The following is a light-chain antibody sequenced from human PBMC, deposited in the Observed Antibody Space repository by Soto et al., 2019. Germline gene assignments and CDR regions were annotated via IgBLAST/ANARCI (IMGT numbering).Light chain of an antibody. CDR2: AAS. J-gene: IGKJ3*01. CDR3: QKYSSVPV. CDR1: QGIRNF. V-gene: IGKV1-27*01. Sequence: DIQMTQSPTSLSASVGDRVTITCRASQGIRNFVAWYQQKPGKAPKLLIYAASTLQSGVPSRFSGSGSGTGFTLTFNSLQPEDVATYSCQKYSSVPVFGPGTKVEIK.